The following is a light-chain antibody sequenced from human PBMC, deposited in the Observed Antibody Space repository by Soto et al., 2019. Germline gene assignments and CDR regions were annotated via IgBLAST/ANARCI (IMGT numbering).Light chain of an antibody. CDR1: QGISSY. CDR2: AAS. V-gene: IGKV1-9*01. J-gene: IGKJ5*01. CDR3: RQHNSFPIT. Sequence: DIQLTQSPFFLSASVGDRVTITCRASQGISSYLVWYQQKAGTAPKSLIYAASTLQTGVPSRFSGRRSGTEFTLTISSLQPEDSATYYCRQHNSFPITFGQGTRLEI.